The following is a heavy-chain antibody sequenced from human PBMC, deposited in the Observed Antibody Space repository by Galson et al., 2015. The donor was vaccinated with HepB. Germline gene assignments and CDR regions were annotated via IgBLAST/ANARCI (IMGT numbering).Heavy chain of an antibody. CDR1: GFSFISYG. Sequence: SLRLSCATSGFSFISYGMHWVRQAPGRGLEWVAVIWHDGSSRYYADSVEGRFTISRDNSKNTLYLDMNSLRGEDTARYYCARDLGRHEYLTPAGDWGQGTLVIVSP. CDR2: IWHDGSSR. D-gene: IGHD2/OR15-2a*01. CDR3: ARDLGRHEYLTPAGD. J-gene: IGHJ4*02. V-gene: IGHV3-33*01.